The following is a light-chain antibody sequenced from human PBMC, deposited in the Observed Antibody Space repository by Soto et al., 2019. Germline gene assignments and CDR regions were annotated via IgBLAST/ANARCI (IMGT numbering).Light chain of an antibody. J-gene: IGKJ3*01. CDR3: LHRSKWPPIFT. V-gene: IGKV3-11*01. Sequence: ESVLTQSPATLSLSPGETATLSCRASQSVTGYLAWYQQKPGQAPRLLIYDTSNRAAGIPARFSGSGSGTDFTLTISSLDPEDFAVYYCLHRSKWPPIFTFGPGTTVDFK. CDR2: DTS. CDR1: QSVTGY.